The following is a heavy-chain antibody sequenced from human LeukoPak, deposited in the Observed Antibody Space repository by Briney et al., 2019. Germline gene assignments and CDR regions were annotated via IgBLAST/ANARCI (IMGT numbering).Heavy chain of an antibody. V-gene: IGHV1-69*01. CDR3: ASRLYCSNTRCRNFPFAY. CDR2: IIPFFGIG. J-gene: IGHJ4*02. Sequence: GSSVKVSCKASGGTFSSYAITWVRQAPGQGLEWMGGIIPFFGIGNYAQKFQDRVTITADESTSTAYMELSSLRSEDTAIYYCASRLYCSNTRCRNFPFAYWGQGTLVTVSS. CDR1: GGTFSSYA. D-gene: IGHD2-2*01.